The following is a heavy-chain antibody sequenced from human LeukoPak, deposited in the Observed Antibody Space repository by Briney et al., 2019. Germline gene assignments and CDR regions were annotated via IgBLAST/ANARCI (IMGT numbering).Heavy chain of an antibody. J-gene: IGHJ5*02. D-gene: IGHD3-10*01. V-gene: IGHV4-30-2*01. CDR1: GGAIASGGYS. Sequence: SETLSLTCTVSGGAIASGGYSWNWIRQPPGKGLEWIGCIYDRGPAYYNPSLKSRFTISVDRPKNQFFLNVTSLTAADTAVYYCARSRQASGLFSSWGQGAPVFVSS. CDR2: IYDRGPA. CDR3: ARSRQASGLFSS.